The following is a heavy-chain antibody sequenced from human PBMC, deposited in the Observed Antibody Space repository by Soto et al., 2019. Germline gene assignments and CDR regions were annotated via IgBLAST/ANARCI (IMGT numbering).Heavy chain of an antibody. V-gene: IGHV3-23*01. CDR3: AKRIGGYSYGCDY. J-gene: IGHJ4*02. CDR2: ISGSGGST. Sequence: EVQLLESGGGLVQPGGSLRLSCAASGFTFSSYAMSWVRQAPGKGLEWVSAISGSGGSTYYADSGKGRFTIARDNSRNTLYLQMNSLRAEDTAVYYCAKRIGGYSYGCDYWGQGTLVTVSS. D-gene: IGHD5-18*01. CDR1: GFTFSSYA.